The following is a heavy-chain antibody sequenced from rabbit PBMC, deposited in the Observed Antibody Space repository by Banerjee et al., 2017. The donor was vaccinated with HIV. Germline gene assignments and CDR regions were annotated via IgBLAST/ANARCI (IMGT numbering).Heavy chain of an antibody. CDR1: GFSFSNKYV. J-gene: IGHJ4*01. CDR2: IDTGRT. CDR3: AREGDGSSYSFDL. Sequence: QEQLEESGGGTVQPEGSLTLTCTASGFSFSNKYVMCWVRQAPGKGLEWIACIDTGRTYYATWVNGRFTISRDNAQNTVDLQMNSLTAADTATYFCAREGDGSSYSFDLWGQGTLVTVS. V-gene: IGHV1S45*01. D-gene: IGHD8-1*01.